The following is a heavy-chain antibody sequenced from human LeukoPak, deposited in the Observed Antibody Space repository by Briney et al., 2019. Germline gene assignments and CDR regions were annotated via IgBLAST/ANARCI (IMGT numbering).Heavy chain of an antibody. Sequence: PGGSLRLSCAASGFTFSSYTMHWVRQAPGKGLEWVSVIYSGGSTYYADSVKGRFTISRDNSKNTLYLQMNSLRAEDTAVYYCARDLYYWGQGTLVTVSS. CDR2: IYSGGST. J-gene: IGHJ4*02. CDR1: GFTFSSYT. CDR3: ARDLYY. V-gene: IGHV3-53*01.